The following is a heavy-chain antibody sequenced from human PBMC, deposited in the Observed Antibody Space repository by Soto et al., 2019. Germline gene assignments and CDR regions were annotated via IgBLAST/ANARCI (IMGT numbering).Heavy chain of an antibody. Sequence: QVQLVESGGGVVQPGRSLRLSCAASGFTFSSYGMHWVRQAPGKGLEWVAVIWYDGSNKYYADSVKGRFTISRDNSKNTLYLQMNSLRAEDTAVYYCARVFQTPAGYSSRWMGGYYYYGMDVWGQGTTVTVSS. D-gene: IGHD6-13*01. CDR2: IWYDGSNK. CDR3: ARVFQTPAGYSSRWMGGYYYYGMDV. CDR1: GFTFSSYG. J-gene: IGHJ6*02. V-gene: IGHV3-33*01.